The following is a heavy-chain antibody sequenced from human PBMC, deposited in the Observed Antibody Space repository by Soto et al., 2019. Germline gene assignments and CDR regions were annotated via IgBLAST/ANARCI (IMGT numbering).Heavy chain of an antibody. CDR2: ISGSGGST. CDR1: GFTFSSYA. Sequence: GESLKISCAASGFTFSSYAMSWVRQAPGKGLEWVSAISGSGGSTYYADSVKGRFTISRDNSKNTLYLQMNSLRAEDTAVYYCAKDPYGDYVYFDYWGQGTLVTVSS. J-gene: IGHJ4*02. D-gene: IGHD4-17*01. V-gene: IGHV3-23*01. CDR3: AKDPYGDYVYFDY.